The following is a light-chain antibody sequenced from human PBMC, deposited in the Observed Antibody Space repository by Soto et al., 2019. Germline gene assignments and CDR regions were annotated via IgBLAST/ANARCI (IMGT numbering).Light chain of an antibody. V-gene: IGKV3-15*01. J-gene: IGKJ1*01. CDR2: GAS. CDR1: QSVNSN. Sequence: DTVMTQSPATLSVSPGERATLSCRASQSVNSNLAWYQQKSGQAPGLLIYGASTRATGIPVRFSGSGSGTEFTLTISSLQSEDSAVYYCQQYTYWPWTLGQGTKVEIK. CDR3: QQYTYWPWT.